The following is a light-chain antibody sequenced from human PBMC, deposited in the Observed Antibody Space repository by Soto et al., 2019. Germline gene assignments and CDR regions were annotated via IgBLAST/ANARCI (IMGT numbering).Light chain of an antibody. V-gene: IGKV3-20*01. CDR1: QSVSSN. J-gene: IGKJ1*01. CDR3: QQYGSSPWT. CDR2: GAS. Sequence: EIVMTQSPVTLSVSPGERVTLSYRASQSVSSNLAWYQQKPGQAPSLLIYGASSRATGIPDRFSGSGSGTDFTLTISRLEPEDFAVYYCQQYGSSPWTFGQGTKVDI.